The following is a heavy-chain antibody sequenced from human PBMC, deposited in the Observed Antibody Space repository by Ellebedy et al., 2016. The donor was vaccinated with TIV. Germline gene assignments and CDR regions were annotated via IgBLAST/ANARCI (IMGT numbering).Heavy chain of an antibody. CDR3: ASLPDYRVGFVDAPMVWGH. Sequence: SETLSLTCAVSGDSISRSNWWSWVRQPPGKGLEWIGEIYHTGSTNHNPSLKSRVTISVDKSKNQFSLKLTSVTAADTAIYYCASLPDYRVGFVDAPMVWGHWGQGTLLTVSS. CDR1: GDSISRSNW. CDR2: IYHTGST. D-gene: IGHD3-10*01. J-gene: IGHJ4*02. V-gene: IGHV4-4*02.